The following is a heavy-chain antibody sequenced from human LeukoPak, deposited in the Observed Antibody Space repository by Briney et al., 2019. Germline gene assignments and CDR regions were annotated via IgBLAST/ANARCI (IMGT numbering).Heavy chain of an antibody. CDR2: IYYSGST. D-gene: IGHD2-15*01. CDR1: GGSISSYY. Sequence: SETLSLTCTASGGSISSYYWSWIRQPPGKGLEWIGYIYYSGSTNYNPSLKSRVTISVDTSKNQFSLKLSSVTAADTAVYYCARTVGYCSGGSCYSFDPWGQGTLVTVSS. V-gene: IGHV4-59*08. J-gene: IGHJ5*02. CDR3: ARTVGYCSGGSCYSFDP.